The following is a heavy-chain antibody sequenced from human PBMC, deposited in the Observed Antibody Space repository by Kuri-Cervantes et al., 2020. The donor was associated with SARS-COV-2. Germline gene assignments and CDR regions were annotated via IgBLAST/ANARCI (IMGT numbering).Heavy chain of an antibody. Sequence: GESLKISCTASGFTFGDYAMSWVRQAPGKGLEWVSRINSDGSSTSYADSVKGRFTISRDNAKNTLYLQMNSLRAEDTAVYYCARGPLYSSSWYDWFDPWGQGTLVTVSS. CDR1: GFTFGDYA. D-gene: IGHD6-13*01. CDR2: INSDGSST. J-gene: IGHJ5*02. V-gene: IGHV3-74*01. CDR3: ARGPLYSSSWYDWFDP.